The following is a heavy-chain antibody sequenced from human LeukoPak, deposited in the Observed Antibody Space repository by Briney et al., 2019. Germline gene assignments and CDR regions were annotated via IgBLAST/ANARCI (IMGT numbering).Heavy chain of an antibody. V-gene: IGHV1-2*06. CDR3: ARDLGDSGYDH. Sequence: ASVKVSCKASGYTLTGYYMHWVRQAPGQGLEWMGRINPNSGGTNYARKFQGRVTMTRDTSISTAYMELSRLRSDDTAVYYCARDLGDSGYDHWGQGTLVTVSS. CDR1: GYTLTGYY. D-gene: IGHD5-12*01. CDR2: INPNSGGT. J-gene: IGHJ4*02.